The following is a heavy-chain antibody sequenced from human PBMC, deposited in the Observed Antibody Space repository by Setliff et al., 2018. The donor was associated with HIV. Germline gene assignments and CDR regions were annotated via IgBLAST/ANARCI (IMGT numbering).Heavy chain of an antibody. CDR2: INHSGST. CDR1: GGSLSGYH. V-gene: IGHV4-34*01. D-gene: IGHD2-2*01. CDR3: ARDSRYYAPYYYYYYMDV. J-gene: IGHJ6*03. Sequence: SETLSLTCAVYGGSLSGYHWSWIRQSPEKGLEWIGEINHSGSTNYNPSLKSRVTMSVDTSKNQFSLKLSSVTAADTAVYYCARDSRYYAPYYYYYYMDVWGKGTTVTVSS.